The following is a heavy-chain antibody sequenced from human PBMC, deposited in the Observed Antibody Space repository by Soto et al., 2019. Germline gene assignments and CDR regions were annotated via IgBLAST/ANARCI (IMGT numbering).Heavy chain of an antibody. Sequence: EVQLLESGGGLVQPGGSLRLSCAASGFTFSSYAMSWVRQAPGKGLEWVSAISGSGGRTYYADAVKGRFTISRDNSKNTLYLQMNGLRAEATAVNYCAKLGCSSTSCYKGNYFDYWGQGTLVTVSS. V-gene: IGHV3-23*01. J-gene: IGHJ4*02. CDR3: AKLGCSSTSCYKGNYFDY. D-gene: IGHD2-2*02. CDR2: ISGSGGRT. CDR1: GFTFSSYA.